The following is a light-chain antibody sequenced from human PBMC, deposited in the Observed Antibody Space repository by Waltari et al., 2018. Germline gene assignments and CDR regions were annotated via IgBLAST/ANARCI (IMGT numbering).Light chain of an antibody. CDR3: QQSYSNPRFT. V-gene: IGKV1-39*01. J-gene: IGKJ3*01. CDR1: LSISSY. Sequence: DIQMTHSPSSLSASVVDRVTITCRAILSISSYLNWYHQKLGNAPNLLIYAASSLQSGVPSRFSGSGAGTDVTITISSLQPEDVGTYYCQQSYSNPRFTFGPGTKVEIK. CDR2: AAS.